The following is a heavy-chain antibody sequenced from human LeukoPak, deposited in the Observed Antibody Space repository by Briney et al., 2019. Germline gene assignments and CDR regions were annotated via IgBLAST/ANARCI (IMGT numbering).Heavy chain of an antibody. J-gene: IGHJ4*02. CDR1: GYTFSSYG. CDR3: ARGSTSDWPLDY. Sequence: ASVKVSCKASGYTFSSYGISWGRQAPGQRFEWMGWIDGDSGDTRYSEKFQGRVTFIRDTSASTVYMELSSLRSEDTAVYYCARGSTSDWPLDYWGQGTLVTISS. D-gene: IGHD6-19*01. CDR2: IDGDSGDT. V-gene: IGHV1-3*01.